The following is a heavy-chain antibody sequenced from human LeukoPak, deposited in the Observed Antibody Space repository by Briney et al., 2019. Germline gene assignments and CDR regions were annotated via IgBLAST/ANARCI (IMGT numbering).Heavy chain of an antibody. CDR1: GVTFSSYG. D-gene: IGHD6-19*01. J-gene: IGHJ3*02. CDR3: AKSREQWLVRSGAFDI. CDR2: ISYDGSNK. V-gene: IGHV3-30*18. Sequence: GGSLRLSCAASGVTFSSYGMHWVRQAPGKGLEWVAVISYDGSNKYYADSVKGRFTISRDNSKNTLYLQMNSLRAEDTAVYYCAKSREQWLVRSGAFDIWGQGTMVTVSS.